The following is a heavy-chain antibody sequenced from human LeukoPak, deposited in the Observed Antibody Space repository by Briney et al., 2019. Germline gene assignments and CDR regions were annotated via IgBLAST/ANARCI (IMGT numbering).Heavy chain of an antibody. CDR3: TRDEGNTGWYTFVY. Sequence: PSQSPSLTCAISGDSVSSNNGAWNWVRQSPSRGLEWLGRTYYRCKWYYDYVVSLKGRMTINPDTSNNQFSLQLNSVTPEDTAVYYCTRDEGNTGWYTFVYWRQGTLVTVSS. CDR1: GDSVSSNNGA. V-gene: IGHV6-1*01. J-gene: IGHJ4*02. D-gene: IGHD6-19*01. CDR2: TYYRCKWYY.